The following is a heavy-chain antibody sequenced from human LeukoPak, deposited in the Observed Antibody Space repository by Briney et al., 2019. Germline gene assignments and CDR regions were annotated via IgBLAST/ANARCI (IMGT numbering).Heavy chain of an antibody. CDR3: AKDRVIAAAGTGYFDY. J-gene: IGHJ4*02. CDR2: ISYDGSNK. D-gene: IGHD6-13*01. Sequence: GGSLRLSCAASGFTFSSYAMHWVRQAPGKGLEWVAVISYDGSNKYYADSVKGRFTISRDNSKNTLYLQMNSLRAEDTAVYYCAKDRVIAAAGTGYFDYWGQGTLVTVSS. CDR1: GFTFSSYA. V-gene: IGHV3-30-3*01.